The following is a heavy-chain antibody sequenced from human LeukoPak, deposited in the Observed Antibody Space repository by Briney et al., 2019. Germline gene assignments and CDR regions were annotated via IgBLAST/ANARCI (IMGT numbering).Heavy chain of an antibody. J-gene: IGHJ3*02. CDR2: ISAYNGNT. CDR1: GYTFTSYG. CDR3: ARPNTAMVIGAFDI. V-gene: IGHV1-18*01. D-gene: IGHD5-18*01. Sequence: ASVKVSCKASGYTFTSYGISWVRQAPGQGLEWMGWISAYNGNTNYAQKLQGRVTMTPDTSTSTAYMELRSLRSDDTAVYYCARPNTAMVIGAFDIWGQGTMVTVSS.